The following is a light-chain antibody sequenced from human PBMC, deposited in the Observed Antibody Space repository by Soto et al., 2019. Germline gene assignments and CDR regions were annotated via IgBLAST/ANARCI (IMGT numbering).Light chain of an antibody. V-gene: IGKV3-20*01. CDR3: QQYGSSPPYT. CDR2: GAC. J-gene: IGKJ2*01. CDR1: QSVSSSY. Sequence: EIVLTQSPGTLSLSPGERATLSCRASQSVSSSYLAWYQQKPGQAPRLLIYGACSRATGIPDRFSGRGSGRDFAFTISRLEPGDFAVYYCQQYGSSPPYTFGQGTTLEI.